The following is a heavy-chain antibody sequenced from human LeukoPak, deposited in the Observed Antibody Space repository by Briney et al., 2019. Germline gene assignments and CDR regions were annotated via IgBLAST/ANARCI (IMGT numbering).Heavy chain of an antibody. CDR1: GFTFSSYS. CDR2: ISSSSSYI. V-gene: IGHV3-21*01. J-gene: IGHJ6*02. D-gene: IGHD2-2*01. Sequence: GGSLRLSCAASGFTFSSYSMNWVRQAPGKGLEWVSSISSSSSYIYYADSVKGRFTISRDNAKSSLYLQMNSLRAEDTAVYYCARVDGYCSSTSCYVYYYYGMDVWGQGTTVTVSS. CDR3: ARVDGYCSSTSCYVYYYYGMDV.